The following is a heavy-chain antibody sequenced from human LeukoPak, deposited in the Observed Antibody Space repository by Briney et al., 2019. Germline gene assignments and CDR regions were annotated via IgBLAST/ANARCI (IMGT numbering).Heavy chain of an antibody. V-gene: IGHV4-59*01. CDR3: ARVGRGDHSWGSYYCDH. CDR1: GDSFSSYH. J-gene: IGHJ4*02. Sequence: SETLSLTCTVSVSGDSFSSYHWSWLRQPPGKRLEWIGYISSSGSTSYNPSLKSRLTISVDTSKNQFSLKLNSVTAADTAVYYCARVGRGDHSWGSYYCDHWGQGTLVSVSS. D-gene: IGHD3-16*01. CDR2: ISSSGST.